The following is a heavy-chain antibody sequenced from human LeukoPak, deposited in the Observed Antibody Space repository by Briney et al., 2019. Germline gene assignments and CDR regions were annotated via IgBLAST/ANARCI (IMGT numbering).Heavy chain of an antibody. D-gene: IGHD7-27*01. V-gene: IGHV3-30*18. CDR3: AKDAGTWGYGYDFDY. CDR2: ISFDGSVK. J-gene: IGHJ4*02. Sequence: GGSLRLSCAASGFTFRSHGMHWVRQAPGKGLEWVAVISFDGSVKYHADSVKGRFTISRDNSKNTLYLQMNSLRAEDTAVYYCAKDAGTWGYGYDFDYWGQGTLVTVSS. CDR1: GFTFRSHG.